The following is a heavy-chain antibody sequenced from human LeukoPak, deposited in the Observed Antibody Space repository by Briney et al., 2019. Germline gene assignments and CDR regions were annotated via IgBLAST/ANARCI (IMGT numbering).Heavy chain of an antibody. CDR1: GFTFTDYW. Sequence: PGGSLRLSCAASGFTFTDYWMHWVRQAPGKGLVWVSRINSDGSSTSYADSVKGRFTISRDNAKKTVYLQMNSLRAEDTAVYYCASEGVGFWSGYYTFWGQGTLVPVSS. V-gene: IGHV3-74*01. J-gene: IGHJ4*02. CDR3: ASEGVGFWSGYYTF. D-gene: IGHD3-3*01. CDR2: INSDGSST.